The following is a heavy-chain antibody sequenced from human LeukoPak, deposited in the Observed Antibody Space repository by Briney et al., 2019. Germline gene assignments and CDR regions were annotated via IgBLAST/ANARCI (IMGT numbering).Heavy chain of an antibody. J-gene: IGHJ5*02. V-gene: IGHV4-34*01. Sequence: KSSETLSLTCAVYTGSFSGYYWSWIRQPPGRGLEWIGEIDHSGSTNFNPSLKSRVTISVDTSKNQFSLKLSSVTAADTAVYYCASLPYCSGGSCYAGNWFDPWGQGTLVTVSS. CDR1: TGSFSGYY. D-gene: IGHD2-15*01. CDR3: ASLPYCSGGSCYAGNWFDP. CDR2: IDHSGST.